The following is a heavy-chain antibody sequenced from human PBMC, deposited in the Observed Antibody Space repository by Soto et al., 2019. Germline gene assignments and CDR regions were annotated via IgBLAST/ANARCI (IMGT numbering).Heavy chain of an antibody. Sequence: GGSLRLSCAASGFTLSSCAMGWVRQAPGKGLEWVSYIMPGSSHIFYADSVKGRFTISRDNSKNTLYLELNSLRAEDTAVYYCAKDQGSSGYSLDYWGQGTLVTVSS. D-gene: IGHD3-22*01. J-gene: IGHJ4*02. CDR3: AKDQGSSGYSLDY. V-gene: IGHV3-48*01. CDR1: GFTLSSCA. CDR2: IMPGSSHI.